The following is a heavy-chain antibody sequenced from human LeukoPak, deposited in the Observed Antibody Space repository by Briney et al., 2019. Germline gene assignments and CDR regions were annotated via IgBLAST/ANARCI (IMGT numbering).Heavy chain of an antibody. Sequence: ASVKVSCKASGYTFTNYGISWVRQAPGQGLEWMGWISAYNGNTNYAQRLQGRVTMTTDTSTSTAYMELSSLRSEDTAVYYCARDQAVDTAMSDYWGQGTLVTVPS. CDR1: GYTFTNYG. CDR2: ISAYNGNT. CDR3: ARDQAVDTAMSDY. V-gene: IGHV1-18*01. J-gene: IGHJ4*02. D-gene: IGHD5-18*01.